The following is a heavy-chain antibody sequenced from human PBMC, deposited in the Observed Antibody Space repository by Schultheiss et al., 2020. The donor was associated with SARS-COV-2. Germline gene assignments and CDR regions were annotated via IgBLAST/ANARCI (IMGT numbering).Heavy chain of an antibody. CDR2: IYFSGST. CDR3: TRLGWRTSASYPDY. D-gene: IGHD5-24*01. CDR1: GGSISSYY. J-gene: IGHJ4*02. Sequence: SQTLSLTCAVYGGSISSYYWSWIRQPPGKGLEWIGTIYFSGSTYYSPSLTSRVTIAVDTSKNQFSLNLRSVTVADTALYYCTRLGWRTSASYPDYWGQGSLVTVSS. V-gene: IGHV4-59*08.